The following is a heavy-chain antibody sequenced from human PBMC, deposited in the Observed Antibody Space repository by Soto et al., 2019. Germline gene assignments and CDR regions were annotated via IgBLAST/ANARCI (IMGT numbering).Heavy chain of an antibody. V-gene: IGHV3-30*18. Sequence: HPGGSLRLSCAASGFTFSSYGMHWVRRAPGKGLEWVAVISYDGSNKYYADSVKGRFTISRDNSKNTLYLQMNSLRAEDTAVYYCAKVGSLEWYVGNFDYWGQGTLVTVSS. D-gene: IGHD3-3*01. CDR3: AKVGSLEWYVGNFDY. CDR1: GFTFSSYG. CDR2: ISYDGSNK. J-gene: IGHJ4*02.